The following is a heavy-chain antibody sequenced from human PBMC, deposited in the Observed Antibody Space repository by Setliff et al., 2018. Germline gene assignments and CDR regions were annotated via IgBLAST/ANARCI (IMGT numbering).Heavy chain of an antibody. CDR1: GYTFTNCG. Sequence: ASVKVSCKASGYTFTNCGIAWVRQAPGQGLEWMGWISVHSGNTFYAPKFQGRVTMTTDTSTDTAYLDLRSLRSDDTAVYYCARDPLYRENLSRVFDFWGQGTMVTV. D-gene: IGHD3-16*02. CDR2: ISVHSGNT. J-gene: IGHJ3*01. V-gene: IGHV1-18*01. CDR3: ARDPLYRENLSRVFDF.